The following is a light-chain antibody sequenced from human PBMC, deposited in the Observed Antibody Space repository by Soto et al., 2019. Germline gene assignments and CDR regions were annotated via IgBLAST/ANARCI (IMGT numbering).Light chain of an antibody. J-gene: IGKJ1*01. Sequence: EIVLTQSPGTLSLSPGERVSLSCRASQSVSSSFLAWFQQKPGQAPRLLIFGAYNRATGIPNRFSGSGSGTEFSITISSLEPEDFGLYYCQQSASPLIWTFDQATQVEMK. CDR1: QSVSSSF. CDR3: QQSASPLIWT. V-gene: IGKV3-20*01. CDR2: GAY.